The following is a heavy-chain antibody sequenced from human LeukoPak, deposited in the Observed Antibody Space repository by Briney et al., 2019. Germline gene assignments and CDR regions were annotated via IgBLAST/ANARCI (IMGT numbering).Heavy chain of an antibody. V-gene: IGHV4-4*07. J-gene: IGHJ5*02. Sequence: SETLSLTCTVSGGSISSYYWNWIRQSAGKGLEWIGRFYTSGRTNYNPSLKSRVTMSVDTSKNQFSLKLSSLTAADTAVYYCARDGGSGNIPFDPWGQGTLVTVSS. D-gene: IGHD3-10*01. CDR3: ARDGGSGNIPFDP. CDR1: GGSISSYY. CDR2: FYTSGRT.